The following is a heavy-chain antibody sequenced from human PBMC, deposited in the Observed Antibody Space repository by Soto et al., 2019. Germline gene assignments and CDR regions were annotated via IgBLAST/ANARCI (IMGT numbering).Heavy chain of an antibody. CDR1: GYTFTGYY. Sequence: ASAKVSCKASGYTFTGYYMHWVRQAPGQGLEWMGWINPNSGGTKSAQKFQGRVTMTRDTSISTAYMELSRLRSDDTAVYYCARERSVGYCITTTCPKPFYYYAMDVWGQGTTVTVSS. J-gene: IGHJ6*02. D-gene: IGHD2-2*01. CDR3: ARERSVGYCITTTCPKPFYYYAMDV. V-gene: IGHV1-2*02. CDR2: INPNSGGT.